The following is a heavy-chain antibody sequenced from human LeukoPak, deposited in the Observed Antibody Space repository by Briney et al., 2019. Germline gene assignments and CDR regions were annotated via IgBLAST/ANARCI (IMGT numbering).Heavy chain of an antibody. Sequence: SGGSLRPSCAASGFTFSSYAMSWVRQAPGKGLEWVSAISGSGGSTYYADSVKGRFTISRDNSKNTLYLQMNSLRAEDTAVYYCAKVDTAMVSHLDAFDIWGQGTVVTVSS. D-gene: IGHD5-18*01. CDR3: AKVDTAMVSHLDAFDI. CDR2: ISGSGGST. J-gene: IGHJ3*02. CDR1: GFTFSSYA. V-gene: IGHV3-23*01.